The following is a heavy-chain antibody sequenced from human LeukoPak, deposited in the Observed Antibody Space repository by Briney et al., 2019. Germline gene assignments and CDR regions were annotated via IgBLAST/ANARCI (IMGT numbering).Heavy chain of an antibody. J-gene: IGHJ4*01. CDR3: ARDRGAYCGGDCYLGFDY. CDR1: GFTFSSYT. Sequence: GGSLRLSCAASGFTFSSYTMNWVRQAPGKGLGWVSSIAGSSGYISYADSVKGRFTISRDNAKKSLYLQMTSLTAEDTAVYHCARDRGAYCGGDCYLGFDYWGRGTLVTVSS. CDR2: IAGSSGYI. V-gene: IGHV3-21*01. D-gene: IGHD2-21*02.